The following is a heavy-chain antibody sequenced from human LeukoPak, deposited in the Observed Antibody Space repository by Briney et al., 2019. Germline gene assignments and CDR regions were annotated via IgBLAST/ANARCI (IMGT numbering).Heavy chain of an antibody. CDR3: ARHGHGTYRSTWYSL. CDR2: IHYSESI. CDR1: GVSIKSSY. V-gene: IGHV4-59*08. D-gene: IGHD6-13*01. Sequence: SETLSLICSVSGVSIKSSYWSWIRQPPGKGLEWIGDIHYSESINNNPSLKSRVTISVDTSKNQVSLKLSSVTAADTAFYYCARHGHGTYRSTWYSLWGQGTQVTVSS. J-gene: IGHJ4*02.